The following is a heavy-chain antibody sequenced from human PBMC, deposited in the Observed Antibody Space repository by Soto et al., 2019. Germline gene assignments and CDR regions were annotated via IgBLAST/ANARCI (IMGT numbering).Heavy chain of an antibody. J-gene: IGHJ3*01. V-gene: IGHV3-73*01. D-gene: IGHD3-22*01. CDR1: GFTFSGSA. CDR3: ARESPYNDAAFDV. Sequence: GSLRLSCAASGFTFSGSAMHWVRQASGKGLEWVGRIRSKANSYATAYAASVKGRFTISRDDSKNTAYLQMNSLKTEDTAVYYCARESPYNDAAFDVWGQGTMVTVSS. CDR2: IRSKANSYAT.